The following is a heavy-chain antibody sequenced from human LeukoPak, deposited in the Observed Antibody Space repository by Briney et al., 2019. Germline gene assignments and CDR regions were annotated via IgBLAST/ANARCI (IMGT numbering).Heavy chain of an antibody. V-gene: IGHV3-23*01. CDR1: GFTFSSYA. D-gene: IGHD6-13*01. J-gene: IGHJ4*02. CDR2: IFGSGSTI. CDR3: AKGVRGQLGDY. Sequence: GGSLRLSCAASGFTFSSYAMSWVRQAPGKGLEWISGIFGSGSTIYYADSVKGRFTISRDNSKNTVFLQMNSLRAEDTAVYYCAKGVRGQLGDYWGQGTLVTVSS.